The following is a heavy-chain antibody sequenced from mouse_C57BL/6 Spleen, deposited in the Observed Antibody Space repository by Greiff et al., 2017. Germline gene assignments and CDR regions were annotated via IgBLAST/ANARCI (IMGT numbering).Heavy chain of an antibody. D-gene: IGHD2-3*01. CDR2: ISYDGSN. CDR1: GYSITSGYY. J-gene: IGHJ2*01. V-gene: IGHV3-6*01. Sequence: ESGPGLVKPSQSLSLTCSVTGYSITSGYYWNWIRQFPGNKLEWMGYISYDGSNNYNPSLKNRISITRDTSKNQFFLKLNSVTTEDTATYYCARVADGYFDYWGQGTTLTVSS. CDR3: ARVADGYFDY.